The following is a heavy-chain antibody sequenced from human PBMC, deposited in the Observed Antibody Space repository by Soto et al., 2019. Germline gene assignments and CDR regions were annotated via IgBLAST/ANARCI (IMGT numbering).Heavy chain of an antibody. CDR2: IIPIFGTA. CDR3: ARDSEYNWNDVYYSYGMDV. Sequence: QVQLVQSGAEVKKPGSSVKVSCKASGGTFSSYAISWVRQAPGQGLEWMGGIIPIFGTANYAQKFQGRVTITADESTSTAYMELSSLRSEDTAVYYCARDSEYNWNDVYYSYGMDVWGQGTTVTVSS. J-gene: IGHJ6*02. V-gene: IGHV1-69*01. D-gene: IGHD1-1*01. CDR1: GGTFSSYA.